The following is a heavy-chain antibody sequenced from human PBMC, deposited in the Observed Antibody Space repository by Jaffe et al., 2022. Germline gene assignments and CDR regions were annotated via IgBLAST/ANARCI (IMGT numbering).Heavy chain of an antibody. CDR1: GFTFGDYA. J-gene: IGHJ3*02. CDR2: IRSKAYGGTT. Sequence: EVQLVESGGGLVQPGRSLRLSCTASGFTFGDYAMSWFRQAPGKGLEWVGFIRSKAYGGTTEYAASVKGRFTISRDDSKSIAYLQMNSLKTEDTAVYYCTREGGVIKNDAFDIWGQGTMVTVSS. CDR3: TREGGVIKNDAFDI. V-gene: IGHV3-49*03. D-gene: IGHD2-8*01.